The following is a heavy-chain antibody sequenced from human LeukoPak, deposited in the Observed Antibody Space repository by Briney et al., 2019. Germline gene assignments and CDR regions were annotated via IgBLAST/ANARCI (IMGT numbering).Heavy chain of an antibody. J-gene: IGHJ4*02. Sequence: SVKVSCKASGFSFSSSSMQWVRQPRGQRLEWIGWLAVGSGNTNYAQKFQGRVTITRDMSTSTAYMELSSLRSEDTALYYCAAVFGSGYYYYFDYWGQGSLVTVSS. CDR2: LAVGSGNT. CDR3: AAVFGSGYYYYFDY. V-gene: IGHV1-58*02. CDR1: GFSFSSSS. D-gene: IGHD3-22*01.